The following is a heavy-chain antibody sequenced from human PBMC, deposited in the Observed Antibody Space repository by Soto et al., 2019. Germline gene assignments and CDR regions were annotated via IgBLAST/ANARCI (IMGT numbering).Heavy chain of an antibody. CDR1: GFSFGSYA. Sequence: PGGSLRLSCAASGFSFGSYALSWVRQAPGKGLEWVSTISVSDGKTFYADSVKGRFAISRDTSQNTLYLQMNSLRADDTAIYYCARLSYLDYWGQGTRVTVSS. CDR3: ARLSYLDY. V-gene: IGHV3-23*01. J-gene: IGHJ4*02. CDR2: ISVSDGKT.